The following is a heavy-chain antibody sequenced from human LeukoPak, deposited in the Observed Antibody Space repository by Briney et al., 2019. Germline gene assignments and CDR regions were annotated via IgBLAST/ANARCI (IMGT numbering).Heavy chain of an antibody. J-gene: IGHJ4*02. V-gene: IGHV3-23*01. CDR2: ISSSGGST. Sequence: PGGSLRLSCAASGFTFSSFAMSWVRQAPGKGLEWISVISSSGGSTYYADSVKGRFTISRDNSKNTLTLQMNSLRAEDTAVYYCAKSVPDYTRFDYWGQGALVTVSS. CDR1: GFTFSSFA. CDR3: AKSVPDYTRFDY. D-gene: IGHD4-11*01.